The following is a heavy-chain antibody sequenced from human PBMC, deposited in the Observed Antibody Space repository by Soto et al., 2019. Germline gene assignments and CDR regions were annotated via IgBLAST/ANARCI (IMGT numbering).Heavy chain of an antibody. V-gene: IGHV3-15*01. CDR2: IKSKTDGGTT. D-gene: IGHD6-13*01. CDR3: TTAARTEQQLDAFDI. Sequence: GGSLRLSCAASGFTFSNAWMSWVRQAPGKGLEWVGRIKSKTDGGTTDYAAPVKGRFTISRDDSKNTLYLQMNSLKTEDTAVYYCTTAARTEQQLDAFDIWGQGTMVTVSS. CDR1: GFTFSNAW. J-gene: IGHJ3*02.